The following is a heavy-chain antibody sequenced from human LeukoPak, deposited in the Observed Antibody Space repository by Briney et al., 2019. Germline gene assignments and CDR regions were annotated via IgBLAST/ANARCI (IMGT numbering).Heavy chain of an antibody. CDR2: IYYSGST. Sequence: PSETLSLTCTVSGGSISSSSYYWGWIRQPPGKGLERIGSIYYSGSTYYNPSLKSRVTISVDTSKNQFSLKLSSVTAADTAVYYCARQGKWLRKYYFDYWGQGTLVTVSS. V-gene: IGHV4-39*01. D-gene: IGHD5-12*01. CDR1: GGSISSSSYY. J-gene: IGHJ4*02. CDR3: ARQGKWLRKYYFDY.